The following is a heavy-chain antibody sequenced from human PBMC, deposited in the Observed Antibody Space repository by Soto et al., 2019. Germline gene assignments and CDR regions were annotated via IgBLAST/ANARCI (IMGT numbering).Heavy chain of an antibody. J-gene: IGHJ4*02. D-gene: IGHD2-15*01. Sequence: EVQLVESGGGLVQPGGSLRLSCAASGCTFIGYWMSWVRQAPGKGLEWVANIKRDGSEIYYVDSVKGRFTIYRYNAKDSLYLQENNLMAEDAAVYYCVRAPYCNGGSCSSRDPGYWGQGTLVTVSA. V-gene: IGHV3-7*03. CDR3: VRAPYCNGGSCSSRDPGY. CDR2: IKRDGSEI. CDR1: GCTFIGYW.